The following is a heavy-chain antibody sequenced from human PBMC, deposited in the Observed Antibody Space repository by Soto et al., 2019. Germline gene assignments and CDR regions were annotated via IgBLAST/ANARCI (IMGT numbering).Heavy chain of an antibody. CDR3: ARRAGLSGDV. CDR2: IYYSGST. CDR1: GGSISSSSYY. D-gene: IGHD6-13*01. Sequence: TSETLSLTCTVSGGSISSSSYYWGWIRQPPGKGLEWIGSIYYSGSTYYNPSLKSRVTISVDTSKNQFSLKLSSVTAADTAVYYCARRAGLSGDVWGQGTTVTVSS. J-gene: IGHJ6*02. V-gene: IGHV4-39*01.